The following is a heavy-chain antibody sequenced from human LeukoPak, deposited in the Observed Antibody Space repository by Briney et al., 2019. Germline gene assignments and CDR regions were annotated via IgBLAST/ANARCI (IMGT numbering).Heavy chain of an antibody. CDR1: GYTFTSFV. CDR3: ARRGSCSSSSCQPIDH. D-gene: IGHD2-2*01. CDR2: ISAYNGNT. V-gene: IGHV1-18*01. Sequence: GASVKVSCKASGYTFTSFVISWVRQAPGQGLEWMGWISAYNGNTNYAQNLQDGVTMTTDTSTSTAYMEVRNLRSDDTAVYYCARRGSCSSSSCQPIDHWGQGTLVIVSS. J-gene: IGHJ4*02.